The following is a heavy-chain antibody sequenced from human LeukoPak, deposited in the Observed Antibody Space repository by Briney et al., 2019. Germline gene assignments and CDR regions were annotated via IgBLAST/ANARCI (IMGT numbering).Heavy chain of an antibody. Sequence: PGGPLRLSCGASGFTFSSHAMSWVRQTPERGLEWVSAITGGGDSAYYPDSVKGRFTISRDNSKNTLYLQMNNLGAEDTALYYCVSGDTGSGYYYWGQGTLVTVSS. CDR2: ITGGGDSA. V-gene: IGHV3-23*01. CDR1: GFTFSSHA. J-gene: IGHJ4*02. CDR3: VSGDTGSGYYY. D-gene: IGHD3-22*01.